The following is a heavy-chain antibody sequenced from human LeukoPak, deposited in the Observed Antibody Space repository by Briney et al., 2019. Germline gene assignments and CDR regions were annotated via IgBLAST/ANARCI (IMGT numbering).Heavy chain of an antibody. J-gene: IGHJ6*02. Sequence: PSETLSLTCAVYGGSFSVYYWSWIRQPPGKGLEWIGEINHSGSTNYNPSLKSRVTISVDTSKNQFSLKLSSVTAADTAVYYCARGDSSRGYSYGPSTYGTDVWGQGTTVTVSS. CDR3: ARGDSSRGYSYGPSTYGTDV. CDR1: GGSFSVYY. V-gene: IGHV4-34*01. CDR2: INHSGST. D-gene: IGHD5-18*01.